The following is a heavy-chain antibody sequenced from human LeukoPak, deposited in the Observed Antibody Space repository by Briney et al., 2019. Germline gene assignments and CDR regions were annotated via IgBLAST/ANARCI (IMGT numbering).Heavy chain of an antibody. CDR2: ISSDGSKN. CDR3: ARNWFPDY. Sequence: ARSLRLSCAASGFTFSSYPMHWVRQAPGKGLDCVALISSDGSKNYYVDSVKGRFTISRDNSQNTLYLQMNSLRPEDTAVYYCARNWFPDYWGQGTLVTVSS. J-gene: IGHJ4*02. V-gene: IGHV3-30*04. D-gene: IGHD3-10*01. CDR1: GFTFSSYP.